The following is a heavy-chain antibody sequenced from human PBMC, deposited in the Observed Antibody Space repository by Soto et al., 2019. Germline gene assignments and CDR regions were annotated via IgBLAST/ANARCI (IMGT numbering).Heavy chain of an antibody. J-gene: IGHJ6*02. CDR1: GDSVSSNSAA. V-gene: IGHV6-1*01. Sequence: SQTLSLTCAISGDSVSSNSAAWNWIRHSPSRGLEWLGRPYYRSKWYYGYAVSVKSRITIKPDTSKNQFSLQLNSVTPEDTAVYYCARRHRRCGSDMDVWGQGTTVAVSS. CDR2: PYYRSKWYY. D-gene: IGHD6-25*01. CDR3: ARRHRRCGSDMDV.